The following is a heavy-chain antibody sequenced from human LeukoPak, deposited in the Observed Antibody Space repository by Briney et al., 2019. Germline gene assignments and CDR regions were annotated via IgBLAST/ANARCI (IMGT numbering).Heavy chain of an antibody. Sequence: GASVKVSCTASGYTFTRYDINWVRQATGHGLEWMGWINPNRGNTGYAQKLQGRVTMTRNTSISTAYMELSSLRSEDTAVYYCARSRSIGWFGTWDHYYYYYGMDVWGQGTTVTVSS. V-gene: IGHV1-8*01. CDR1: GYTFTRYD. CDR3: ARSRSIGWFGTWDHYYYYYGMDV. D-gene: IGHD3-10*01. CDR2: INPNRGNT. J-gene: IGHJ6*02.